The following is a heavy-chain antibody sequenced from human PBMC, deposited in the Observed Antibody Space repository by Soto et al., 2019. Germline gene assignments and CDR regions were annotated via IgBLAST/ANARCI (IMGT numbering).Heavy chain of an antibody. Sequence: SETLSLTCAVSGYSISSGYYWGWIRQPPGKGLEWIGSIYRSGSTYYNPSLKSRVTISVDTSKNQFSLKLSSVTAADTAVYYCARDSRAQLWYGHYYYGMDVWGQGTTVTVSS. CDR1: GYSISSGYY. D-gene: IGHD5-18*01. CDR3: ARDSRAQLWYGHYYYGMDV. J-gene: IGHJ6*02. V-gene: IGHV4-38-2*02. CDR2: IYRSGST.